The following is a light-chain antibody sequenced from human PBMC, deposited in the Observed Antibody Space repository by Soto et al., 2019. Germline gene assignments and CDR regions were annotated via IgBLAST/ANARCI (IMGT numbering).Light chain of an antibody. CDR3: HQYVNSPWT. V-gene: IGKV3-20*01. CDR2: ETS. CDR1: QSTFSNY. J-gene: IGKJ1*01. Sequence: ETVLTQSPGTLSLSPGERASLSCRASQSTFSNYLAWFQKKPGQAPRLLIYETSNRATGVPDRFSGSGSGTDFTLTISRLEPEDFAVYYCHQYVNSPWTLGQGTKVEI.